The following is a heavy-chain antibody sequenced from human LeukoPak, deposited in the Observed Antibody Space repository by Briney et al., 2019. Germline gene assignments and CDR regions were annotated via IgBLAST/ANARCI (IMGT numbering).Heavy chain of an antibody. D-gene: IGHD6-25*01. V-gene: IGHV3-23*01. J-gene: IGHJ5*02. CDR3: AKGAASALVDWFDP. Sequence: GGSLRLSCAASGFIFSNYAMMWVRQAPGKGLEWVSGVTGSGGGTFYADSVKGRFTISRDNSQNTLYLQMNSLGAEDTAVYYCAKGAASALVDWFDPWGQGTLVTVSS. CDR2: VTGSGGGT. CDR1: GFIFSNYA.